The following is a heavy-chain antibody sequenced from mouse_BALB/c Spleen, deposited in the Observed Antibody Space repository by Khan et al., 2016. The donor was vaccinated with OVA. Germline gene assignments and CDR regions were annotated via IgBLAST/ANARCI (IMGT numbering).Heavy chain of an antibody. J-gene: IGHJ3*01. CDR3: AREGGNDGAFAY. V-gene: IGHV1S137*01. Sequence: QVQLQQSGPELVRPGVSVKISCKGSGYTFTDYAMHWVKQSHAKSLEWIGLISTYSGNSNYNQRFKGKATMTVGKSSSTAYMELARLTSKDSAIYYCAREGGNDGAFAYWGQGTLVTVSA. CDR2: ISTYSGNS. CDR1: GYTFTDYA. D-gene: IGHD2-2*01.